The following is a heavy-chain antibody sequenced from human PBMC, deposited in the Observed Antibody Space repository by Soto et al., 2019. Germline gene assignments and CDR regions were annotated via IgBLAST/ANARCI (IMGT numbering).Heavy chain of an antibody. CDR1: GFTFSSYS. CDR3: ARIGAYYDILTGPP. CDR2: ISSSSSTI. D-gene: IGHD3-9*01. Sequence: PGGSLRLSCAASGFTFSSYSMNWVRQAPGKGLEWVSYISSSSSTIYYADSVKGRFTISRDNAKNSLYLQMNSLRDEDTAVYYCARIGAYYDILTGPPWGQGTLVTVSS. V-gene: IGHV3-48*02. J-gene: IGHJ5*02.